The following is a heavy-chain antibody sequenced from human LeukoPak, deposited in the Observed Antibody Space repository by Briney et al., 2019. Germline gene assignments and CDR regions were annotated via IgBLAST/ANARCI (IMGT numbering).Heavy chain of an antibody. Sequence: PSETLSLTCTVSGGSISSYYWSWIRQPPGKGLEWIGYIYYSGSTNYNPSLKSRVTISVDTSKNQFSLKLSSVTAADTAVYYCARSLHEGGPLGFDYWGQGTLVTVSS. CDR1: GGSISSYY. CDR3: ARSLHEGGPLGFDY. J-gene: IGHJ4*02. CDR2: IYYSGST. V-gene: IGHV4-59*01. D-gene: IGHD3-16*01.